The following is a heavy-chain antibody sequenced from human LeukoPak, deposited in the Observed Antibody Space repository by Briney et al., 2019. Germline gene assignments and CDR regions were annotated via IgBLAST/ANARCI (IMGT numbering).Heavy chain of an antibody. CDR1: GCSIRSYY. V-gene: IGHV4-59*01. J-gene: IGHJ4*02. Sequence: TASETLSLTCTVSGCSIRSYYWSWIRQPPGKGLEWIGYIYYSGSTNYNPSLKSRVTISVDTSKNQFSLKLSSVTAADTAVYYCARSPSYDYGNFDYWGQGTLVTVSS. D-gene: IGHD4-17*01. CDR3: ARSPSYDYGNFDY. CDR2: IYYSGST.